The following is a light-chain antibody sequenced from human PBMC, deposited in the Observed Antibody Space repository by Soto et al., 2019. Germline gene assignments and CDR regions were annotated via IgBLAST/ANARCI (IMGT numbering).Light chain of an antibody. V-gene: IGKV3-15*01. CDR2: DTS. CDR1: QGIGDT. CDR3: QHYVNWPLT. J-gene: IGKJ4*01. Sequence: DIVLTQSPLSLPVTPGEPASISCRSSQGIGDTLAWYQQKPGQTPRLLIYDTSIRATGVPARFSGSRSGAEFTLTISSLQSEDFAVYYCQHYVNWPLTFGGGTNVDIK.